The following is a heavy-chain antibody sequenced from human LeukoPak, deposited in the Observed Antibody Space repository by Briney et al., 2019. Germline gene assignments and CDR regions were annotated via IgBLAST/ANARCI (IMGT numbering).Heavy chain of an antibody. CDR1: GGSISSYY. D-gene: IGHD2-2*01. V-gene: IGHV4-59*01. CDR2: IYYSGST. Sequence: PSETLSLTCTVSGGSISSYYWSWIRQPPGKGLEWIGYIYYSGSTNYNPSLKSRVTISVGTSKNQFSLKLSSVTAADTAVYYCARDSCSSTSCRYYYYYYMDVWGKGTTVTVSS. J-gene: IGHJ6*03. CDR3: ARDSCSSTSCRYYYYYYMDV.